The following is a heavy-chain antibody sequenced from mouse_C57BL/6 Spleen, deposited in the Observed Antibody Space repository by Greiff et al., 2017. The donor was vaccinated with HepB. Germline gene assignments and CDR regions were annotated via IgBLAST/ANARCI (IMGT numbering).Heavy chain of an antibody. V-gene: IGHV1-80*01. Sequence: QVQLKESGAELVKPGASVKISCKASGYAFSSYWMNWVKQRPGKGLEWIGQIYPGDGDTNYNGKFKGKATLTADKSSSTAYMQLSSLTSEDSAVYFCARGENDYPHVWGTGTTVTVSS. CDR2: IYPGDGDT. D-gene: IGHD2-4*01. CDR3: ARGENDYPHV. CDR1: GYAFSSYW. J-gene: IGHJ1*03.